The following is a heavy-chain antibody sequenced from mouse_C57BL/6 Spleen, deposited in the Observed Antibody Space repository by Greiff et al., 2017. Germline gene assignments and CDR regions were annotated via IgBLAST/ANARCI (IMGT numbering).Heavy chain of an antibody. J-gene: IGHJ3*01. D-gene: IGHD4-1*01. Sequence: QVQLQQSGPELVKPGASVKISCKASGYTFTSYGISWVKQRTGQGLEWIGEIYPRSGNTYYNEKFKGKATLTADKSSSTAYMELRSLTSEDSAVYFCAEGTGTSWFAYWGQGTLVTVSA. CDR1: GYTFTSYG. CDR2: IYPRSGNT. V-gene: IGHV1-81*01. CDR3: AEGTGTSWFAY.